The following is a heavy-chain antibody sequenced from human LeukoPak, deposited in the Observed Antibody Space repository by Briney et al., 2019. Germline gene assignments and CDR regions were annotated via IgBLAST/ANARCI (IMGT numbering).Heavy chain of an antibody. V-gene: IGHV3-9*01. Sequence: GRSLRLSCAASGFTFDDYAMHWVRQAPGKGLEWVSGISWNSGSIGYADSVKGRLTISRDNAKNSLYLQMNSLRAEDTALYYCAKCWGYDILTGFDYWGQGTLVTVSS. CDR2: ISWNSGSI. CDR3: AKCWGYDILTGFDY. CDR1: GFTFDDYA. J-gene: IGHJ4*02. D-gene: IGHD3-9*01.